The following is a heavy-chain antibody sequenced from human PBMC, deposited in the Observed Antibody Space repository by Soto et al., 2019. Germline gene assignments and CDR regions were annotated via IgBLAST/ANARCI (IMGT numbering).Heavy chain of an antibody. CDR1: GGSVSDKTYY. V-gene: IGHV4-61*01. CDR2: VYYSGTT. CDR3: ARDGDYNSGWYSFDY. Sequence: PSETLSLTCSVSGGSVSDKTYYWSWIRQPPGKRLEWIGYVYYSGTTNYNPSLKSRVTMSVDASQNQVSLRLSSVTAADTAVYYCARDGDYNSGWYSFDYWGQGTLVTVS. J-gene: IGHJ4*02. D-gene: IGHD6-19*01.